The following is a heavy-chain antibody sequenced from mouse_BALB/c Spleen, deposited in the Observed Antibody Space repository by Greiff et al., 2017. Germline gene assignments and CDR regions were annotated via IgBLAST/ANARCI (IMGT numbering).Heavy chain of an antibody. CDR1: GYAFSSYW. CDR3: ARPTGDYAMDY. Sequence: QVQLKQSGAELVRPGSSVKISCKASGYAFSSYWMNWVKQRPGQGLEWIGQIYPGDGDTNYNGKFKGKATLTADKSSSTAYMQLSSLTSEDSAVYFCARPTGDYAMDYWGQGTSVTVSA. V-gene: IGHV1-80*01. D-gene: IGHD4-1*01. J-gene: IGHJ4*01. CDR2: IYPGDGDT.